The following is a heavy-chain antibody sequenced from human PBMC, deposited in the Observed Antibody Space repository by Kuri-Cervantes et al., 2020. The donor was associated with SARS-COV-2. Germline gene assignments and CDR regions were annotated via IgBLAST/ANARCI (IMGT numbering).Heavy chain of an antibody. CDR3: ARVLGSSTSCYWD. D-gene: IGHD2-2*01. J-gene: IGHJ4*02. CDR1: GYTFTYRY. V-gene: IGHV1-2*02. CDR2: INPNSGGT. Sequence: ASVKVSCKASGYTFTYRYLHWVRQAPGQGLEWMGWINPNSGGTNYAQKFQGRVTMTRDTSISTAYMELSRLRSDDTAVYYCARVLGSSTSCYWDWGQGTLVTVSS.